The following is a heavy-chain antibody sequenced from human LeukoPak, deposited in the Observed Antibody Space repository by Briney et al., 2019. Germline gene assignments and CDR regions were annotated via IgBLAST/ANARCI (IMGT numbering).Heavy chain of an antibody. V-gene: IGHV3-21*01. Sequence: GGSLRLSCAASGFTFSSYSMNWVRQAPGKGLEWVSSIGSSSSYIYYADSVKGRFTISRDNAKNSLYLQMNSLRAEDTAVYYCARDETYYDILTGYRGFGYFDYWGQGTLVTVSS. CDR2: IGSSSSYI. CDR1: GFTFSSYS. D-gene: IGHD3-9*01. CDR3: ARDETYYDILTGYRGFGYFDY. J-gene: IGHJ4*02.